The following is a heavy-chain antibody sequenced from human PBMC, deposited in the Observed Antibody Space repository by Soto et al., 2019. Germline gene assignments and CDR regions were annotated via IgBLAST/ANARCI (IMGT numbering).Heavy chain of an antibody. CDR3: ARQLPVGATSWFDP. CDR2: LYYGGST. V-gene: IGHV4-39*01. Sequence: SETLSLTCSVSGGAINSDDSFWGWVRQSPGKGLEWIGSLYYGGSTFYNPSLKSRVTITLDTSKNQFSLRLTSVTAADTAIYYCARQLPVGATSWFDPWGQGTLVTVSS. CDR1: GGAINSDDSF. D-gene: IGHD1-26*01. J-gene: IGHJ5*02.